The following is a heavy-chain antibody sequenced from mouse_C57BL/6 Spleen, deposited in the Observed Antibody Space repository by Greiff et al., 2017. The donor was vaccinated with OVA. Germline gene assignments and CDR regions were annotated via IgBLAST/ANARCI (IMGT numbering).Heavy chain of an antibody. CDR1: GYTFTSYW. D-gene: IGHD1-1*02. Sequence: QVHVKQPGAELVMPGASVKLSCKASGYTFTSYWMHWVKQRPGQGLEWIGEIDPSDSYTNYNQKFKGKSTLTVDKSSSTAYMQLSSLTSEDSAVYYCARRGGGYHWYFDVWGTGTTVTVSS. J-gene: IGHJ1*03. CDR3: ARRGGGYHWYFDV. CDR2: IDPSDSYT. V-gene: IGHV1-69*01.